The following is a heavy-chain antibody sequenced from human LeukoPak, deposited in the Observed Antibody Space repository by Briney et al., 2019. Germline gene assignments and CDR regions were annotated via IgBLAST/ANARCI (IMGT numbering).Heavy chain of an antibody. V-gene: IGHV3-48*03. D-gene: IGHD5-18*01. J-gene: IGHJ4*02. Sequence: GGSLRLSCAASGFTFSSYEMNWVRQAPGKGLQWVSYISSSGSTIYYADSVKGRFTISRDNAKNSLYLQMNSLRAEDTAVYYCARHLSGVTGYTYGRGIDYWGQGTLVTISS. CDR3: ARHLSGVTGYTYGRGIDY. CDR2: ISSSGSTI. CDR1: GFTFSSYE.